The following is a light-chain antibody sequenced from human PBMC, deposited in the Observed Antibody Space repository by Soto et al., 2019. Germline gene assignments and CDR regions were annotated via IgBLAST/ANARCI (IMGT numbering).Light chain of an antibody. CDR1: NSDVGGYDY. J-gene: IGLJ3*02. CDR2: QVN. CDR3: NSLTISNTWV. V-gene: IGLV2-14*01. Sequence: QSALTQPASVSGSPGQSITISCTGTNSDVGGYDYVSWYQHYPGKAPKLLIYQVNNRPSGVSSRFSGSKSGNTASLTFSGLQAEDEADYYCNSLTISNTWVFGGGTQLTVL.